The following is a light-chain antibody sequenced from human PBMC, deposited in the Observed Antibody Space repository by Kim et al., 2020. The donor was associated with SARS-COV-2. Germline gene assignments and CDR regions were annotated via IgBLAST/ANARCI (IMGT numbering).Light chain of an antibody. CDR3: QSRDIGGSEVV. CDR2: GEN. CDR1: SLRSYY. V-gene: IGLV3-19*01. J-gene: IGLJ3*02. Sequence: ALGQTVKITCQGDSLRSYYASWYQQKPGQAPLLVMYGENDRPAGIPDRFSGSRSGNTVSLTITGAQAEDEADYYCQSRDIGGSEVVFGGGTHVTVL.